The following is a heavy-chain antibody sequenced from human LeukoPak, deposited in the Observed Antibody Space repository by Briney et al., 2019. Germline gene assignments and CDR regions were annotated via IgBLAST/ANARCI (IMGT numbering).Heavy chain of an antibody. D-gene: IGHD2/OR15-2a*01. CDR1: GYSFTSYW. J-gene: IGHJ4*02. V-gene: IGHV5-51*01. Sequence: GESLKISCKGSGYSFTSYWIGWVRQMPGKGLEWMGIIYPGDSDTRYSPSFQGQVTISADKSTSTAYLQWTSLKASDSATYYCARRQYSAEYFDFWGQGTLVTVSS. CDR3: ARRQYSAEYFDF. CDR2: IYPGDSDT.